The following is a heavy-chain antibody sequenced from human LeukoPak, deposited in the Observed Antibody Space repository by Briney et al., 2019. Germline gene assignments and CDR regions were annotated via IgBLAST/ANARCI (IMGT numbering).Heavy chain of an antibody. D-gene: IGHD3-16*01. CDR3: ARSHDLGDN. CDR2: ISWSSGSI. J-gene: IGHJ4*02. Sequence: XLELFSGISWSSGSICYADSVKGRFTISRDNAKNSLYLQMNSLRAEDTAVYYCARSHDLGDNWGQGTLVTVSS. V-gene: IGHV3-9*01.